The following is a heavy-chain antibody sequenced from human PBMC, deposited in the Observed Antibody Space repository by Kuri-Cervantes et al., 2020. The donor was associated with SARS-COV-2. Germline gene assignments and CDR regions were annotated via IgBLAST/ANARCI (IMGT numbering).Heavy chain of an antibody. Sequence: SETLSLTCTVSGGSISSYYWSWIRQPPGKGLEWIGYIYYSGSTNYNPSLKSRVTISADTSKNQFSLKLSSVTAADTAVYYCARGPAHDFWSGYRFDYWGQGTLVTVSS. CDR2: IYYSGST. CDR1: GGSISSYY. V-gene: IGHV4-59*08. D-gene: IGHD3-3*01. J-gene: IGHJ4*02. CDR3: ARGPAHDFWSGYRFDY.